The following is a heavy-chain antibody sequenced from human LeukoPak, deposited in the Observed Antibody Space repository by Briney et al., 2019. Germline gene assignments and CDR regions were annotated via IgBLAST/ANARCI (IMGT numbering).Heavy chain of an antibody. CDR1: GGSISSSSYY. CDR2: IYYSGST. CDR3: ARPRGGYYYDSSGQAYAFDI. D-gene: IGHD3-22*01. V-gene: IGHV4-39*01. J-gene: IGHJ3*02. Sequence: PSETLSLTCTVSGGSISSSSYYWGRIRQPPGKGLEWIGSIYYSGSTYYNPSLKSRVTISVDTSKNQFSLKLSSVTAADTAVYYCARPRGGYYYDSSGQAYAFDIWGQGTMVTVSS.